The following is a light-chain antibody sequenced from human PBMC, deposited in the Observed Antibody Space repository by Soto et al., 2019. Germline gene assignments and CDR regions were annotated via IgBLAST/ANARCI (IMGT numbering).Light chain of an antibody. V-gene: IGLV2-14*01. CDR1: SSDVGGYNY. Sequence: QSALTQPASVSGSPGQWITISCTGSSSDVGGYNYVSWYQQHPGKAPKLMIYEVSNRPSGVSYRFSASKSGNTASLTISGLQAEDEADYYCSSYTSSSTLVFGGGTKLTVL. CDR3: SSYTSSSTLV. CDR2: EVS. J-gene: IGLJ2*01.